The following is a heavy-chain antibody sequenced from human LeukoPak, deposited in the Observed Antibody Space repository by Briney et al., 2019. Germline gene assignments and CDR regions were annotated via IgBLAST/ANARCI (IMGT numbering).Heavy chain of an antibody. D-gene: IGHD1-26*01. Sequence: SETLSLTCTVSGGSISSYFWSWIRQPPGKGLERIGYIYYSGSTNYNPSLKSRVTMSVDTSKNQFSLKLSSVTAADTAVYYCARRSPGGAADYWGQGTRVTVSS. CDR1: GGSISSYF. CDR3: ARRSPGGAADY. V-gene: IGHV4-59*08. J-gene: IGHJ4*02. CDR2: IYYSGST.